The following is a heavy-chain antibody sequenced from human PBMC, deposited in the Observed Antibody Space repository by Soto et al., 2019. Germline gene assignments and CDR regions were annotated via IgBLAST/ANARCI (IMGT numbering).Heavy chain of an antibody. CDR3: ARLGLDYDILTGTPYYFDY. J-gene: IGHJ4*02. CDR1: GYSFTSYW. D-gene: IGHD3-9*01. V-gene: IGHV5-51*01. CDR2: IYPGDSDT. Sequence: WESLKISCKGSGYSFTSYWIGWVRQMPGKGLEWMGIIYPGDSDTRYSPSFQGQVTISADKSISTAYLQWSSLKASDAAMYYCARLGLDYDILTGTPYYFDYWGQGTLVTVSS.